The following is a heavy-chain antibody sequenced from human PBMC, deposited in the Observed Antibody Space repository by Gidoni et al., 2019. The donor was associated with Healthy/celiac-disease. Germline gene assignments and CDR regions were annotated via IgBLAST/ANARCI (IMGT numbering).Heavy chain of an antibody. CDR3: ARDPAWPNSPAARFDY. CDR2: IIPIFGTA. D-gene: IGHD2-15*01. Sequence: QVQLVQSGAEVKKPGSSVKVSCKASGGTFSRYAISWVRQAPGQGLEWMGGIIPIFGTANYAQKFQGRVTITADESTSTAYMERSSLRSEDTAVYYCARDPAWPNSPAARFDYWGQGTLVTVSS. J-gene: IGHJ4*02. V-gene: IGHV1-69*01. CDR1: GGTFSRYA.